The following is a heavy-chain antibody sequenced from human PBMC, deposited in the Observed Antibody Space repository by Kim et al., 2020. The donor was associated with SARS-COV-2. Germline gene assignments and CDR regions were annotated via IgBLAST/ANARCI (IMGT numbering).Heavy chain of an antibody. Sequence: GGSLRLSCVASGFSFNNYAMTWVRQAPGKRLEWVSTISGNGASTYYADSVKGRFTISRDNSKNTLFLQMNSLRAEDTAVYYCAKGSGYYDSSGTDLFDYWGQRALVTVS. D-gene: IGHD3-22*01. J-gene: IGHJ4*02. CDR2: ISGNGAST. V-gene: IGHV3-23*01. CDR1: GFSFNNYA. CDR3: AKGSGYYDSSGTDLFDY.